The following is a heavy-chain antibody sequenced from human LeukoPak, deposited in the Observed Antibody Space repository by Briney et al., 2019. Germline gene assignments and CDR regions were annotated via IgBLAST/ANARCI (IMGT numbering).Heavy chain of an antibody. Sequence: SETLSLTCSVSGGSISGYYWSWIRQPPGQTLEWIGYIYSSGSTNYNPSLQGRVTMSVDTSMNQFSLRLSSVTAADTAVYYCARFTYTTRPSDVWGKGTTVTVSP. V-gene: IGHV4-4*09. D-gene: IGHD3-16*01. CDR1: GGSISGYY. J-gene: IGHJ6*04. CDR3: ARFTYTTRPSDV. CDR2: IYSSGST.